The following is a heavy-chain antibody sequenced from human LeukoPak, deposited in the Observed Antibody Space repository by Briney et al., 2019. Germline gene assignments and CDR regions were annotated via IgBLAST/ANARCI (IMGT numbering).Heavy chain of an antibody. D-gene: IGHD3-10*01. CDR2: IYHSRST. CDR1: GGSISSGGYS. Sequence: PSETLSLTCAVSGGSISSGGYSWSWIRQPPGKGLEWIGYIYHSRSTYYNPSLKSRVTISVDRSKNQFSLKLSSATAADTAVYYCASSYGSGSYSAGYWGQGTLVTVSS. J-gene: IGHJ4*02. CDR3: ASSYGSGSYSAGY. V-gene: IGHV4-30-2*01.